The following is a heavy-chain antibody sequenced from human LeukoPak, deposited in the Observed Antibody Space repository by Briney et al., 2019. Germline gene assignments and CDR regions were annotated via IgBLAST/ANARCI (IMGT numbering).Heavy chain of an antibody. J-gene: IGHJ5*02. CDR3: AGARTVLRFLEWSRPFDP. CDR2: INHSGST. Sequence: SETLSLTCAVYGGSFSGHYWSWIRQPPGKGLEWIGEINHSGSTNYNPSLKSRVTIPIDTSKNQFSLKLTSVTAADRAVYYCAGARTVLRFLEWSRPFDPWGQGTLVTVSS. D-gene: IGHD3-3*01. V-gene: IGHV4-34*01. CDR1: GGSFSGHY.